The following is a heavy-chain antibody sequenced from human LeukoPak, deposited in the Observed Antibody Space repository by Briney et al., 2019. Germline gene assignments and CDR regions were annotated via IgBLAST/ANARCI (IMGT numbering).Heavy chain of an antibody. V-gene: IGHV3-15*01. CDR1: GFTFSNAW. CDR3: TTPAKYSGSYYY. D-gene: IGHD1-26*01. CDR2: IKSKTDGGTT. J-gene: IGHJ4*02. Sequence: GGSLRLSCAASGFTFSNAWMSWVRPAPGKGLEWVGRIKSKTDGGTTDYAAPVKGRFTISRDDSKNTLYLQMNSLKTEDTAVYYCTTPAKYSGSYYYWGQGTLVTVSS.